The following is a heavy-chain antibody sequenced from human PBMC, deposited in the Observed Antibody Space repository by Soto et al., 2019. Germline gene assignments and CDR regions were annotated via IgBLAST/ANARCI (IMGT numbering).Heavy chain of an antibody. CDR3: AKGLAVAGPYYYGMDV. J-gene: IGHJ6*02. CDR2: IVSDGSRT. CDR1: GFTFSRYW. V-gene: IGHV3-74*01. Sequence: PGGSLRLSCAGSGFTFSRYWMHWVRQVPGKGLVWVANIVSDGSRTTYADSVKGRFTISRDNAKNTLYLQIDSLRAADTAVYYCAKGLAVAGPYYYGMDVWGQGTTVTVSS. D-gene: IGHD6-19*01.